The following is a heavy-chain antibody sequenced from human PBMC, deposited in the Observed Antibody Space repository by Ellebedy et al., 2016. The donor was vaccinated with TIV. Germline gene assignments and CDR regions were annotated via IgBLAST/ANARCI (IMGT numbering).Heavy chain of an antibody. V-gene: IGHV3-21*01. Sequence: GESLKISCAASGFTFSSYSMYWVRQAPGEGLEWVSSITSSSTYINYADSVKGRFTISRDNAKNSVFLQMSSLMAEDTAVYYCAGGPTILDYWGQGILVTGSS. CDR1: GFTFSSYS. D-gene: IGHD5-24*01. CDR3: AGGPTILDY. J-gene: IGHJ4*02. CDR2: ITSSSTYI.